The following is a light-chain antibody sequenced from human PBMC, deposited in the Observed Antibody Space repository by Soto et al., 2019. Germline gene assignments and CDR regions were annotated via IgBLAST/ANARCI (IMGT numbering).Light chain of an antibody. J-gene: IGKJ4*01. CDR3: QQRRDWPLT. CDR1: QSVDAY. V-gene: IGKV3-11*01. Sequence: EIALTKSPATLALSPGERATLSCRASQSVDAYVAWFQQKPGQAPSLLIYDFSTRAVGVPARFSGRGSGTDYTLTINSLEPEDIAGYYCQQRRDWPLTFGGGTKVEI. CDR2: DFS.